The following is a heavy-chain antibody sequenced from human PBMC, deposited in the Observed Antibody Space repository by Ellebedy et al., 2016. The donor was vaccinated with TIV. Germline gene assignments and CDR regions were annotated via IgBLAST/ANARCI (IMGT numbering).Heavy chain of an antibody. J-gene: IGHJ4*02. CDR2: PDFDDGET. Sequence: ASVKVSCXVSGYTLTELPIHWVRQAPGKGLEWMGGPDFDDGETIYAQNFQARVTMTEDTSTDTAYVELSDLKSEDTAIYYCTTGAIAFEFWGQGTLVTVSS. CDR3: TTGAIAFEF. D-gene: IGHD2-21*01. CDR1: GYTLTELP. V-gene: IGHV1-24*01.